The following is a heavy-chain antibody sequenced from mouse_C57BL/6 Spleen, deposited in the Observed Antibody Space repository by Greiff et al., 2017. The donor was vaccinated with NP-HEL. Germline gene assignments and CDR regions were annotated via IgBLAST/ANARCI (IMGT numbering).Heavy chain of an antibody. Sequence: VQLVESGPELVKPGASVKISCKASGYAFSSSWMNWVKQRPGKGLEWIGRIYPGDGDTNYNGKFKGKATLTADKSSSTAYMQLSSLTSEDSAVYFCAREGDYSNFFDYWGQGTTLTVSS. V-gene: IGHV1-82*01. CDR3: AREGDYSNFFDY. CDR1: GYAFSSSW. J-gene: IGHJ2*01. D-gene: IGHD2-5*01. CDR2: IYPGDGDT.